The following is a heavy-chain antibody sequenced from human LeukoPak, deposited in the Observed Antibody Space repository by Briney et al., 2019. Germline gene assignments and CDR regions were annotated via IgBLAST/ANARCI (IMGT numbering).Heavy chain of an antibody. CDR1: GGTFSSYA. D-gene: IGHD1-26*01. CDR3: ARDWPPSGYYFDY. Sequence: SVKVSCKASGGTFSSYAISWVRQAPGQGLEWMGGIIPIFGTANYAQKFQGRVTITADESTNTAYMELSSLRSEDTAVYYCARDWPPSGYYFDYWGQGTLVTVSS. J-gene: IGHJ4*02. CDR2: IIPIFGTA. V-gene: IGHV1-69*13.